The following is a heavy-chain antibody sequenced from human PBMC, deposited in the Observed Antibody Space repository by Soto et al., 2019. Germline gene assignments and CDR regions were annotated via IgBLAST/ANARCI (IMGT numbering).Heavy chain of an antibody. D-gene: IGHD2-15*01. V-gene: IGHV1-24*01. CDR2: FDPEDGET. CDR3: ATDRGYCSGGSCYGFDY. J-gene: IGHJ4*02. Sequence: ASVKVSCKVSGYTLTELSMHWVRQAPGKGLEWMGGFDPEDGETIYAQKFQGRVTMTEDTSTDTAYMELSSLRSEDTAVYYCATDRGYCSGGSCYGFDYWGQGTLVTVSS. CDR1: GYTLTELS.